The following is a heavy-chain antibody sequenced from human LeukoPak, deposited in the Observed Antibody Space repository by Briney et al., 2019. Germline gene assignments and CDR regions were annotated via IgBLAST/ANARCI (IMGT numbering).Heavy chain of an antibody. CDR3: ARHPVPAADISGWFDP. V-gene: IGHV4-61*02. CDR1: GGSISSGSYY. CDR2: IYTSGST. J-gene: IGHJ5*02. D-gene: IGHD2-2*01. Sequence: PSQTLSLTCTVSGGSISSGSYYWSWIRQPAGKGLEWIGRIYTSGSTNYNPSLKSRVTISVDTSKNQFSLKLSSVTAADTAVYYCARHPVPAADISGWFDPWGQGTLVTVSS.